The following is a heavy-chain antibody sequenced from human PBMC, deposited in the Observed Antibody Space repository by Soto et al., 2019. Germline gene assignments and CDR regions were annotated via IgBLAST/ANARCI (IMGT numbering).Heavy chain of an antibody. CDR3: AKVDGVRGLIDGYSYYYGLDV. CDR1: GFTFSHYG. V-gene: IGHV3-30*18. D-gene: IGHD3-10*01. J-gene: IGHJ6*02. CDR2: ISYDGINK. Sequence: PGGSLRLSCAASGFTFSHYGMHWVRQAPGKGLDWVAVISYDGINKYYAESVKGRFTISRDNSKNTLFLQMNSLIAGDTAVYYCAKVDGVRGLIDGYSYYYGLDVWGQGTTVTVSS.